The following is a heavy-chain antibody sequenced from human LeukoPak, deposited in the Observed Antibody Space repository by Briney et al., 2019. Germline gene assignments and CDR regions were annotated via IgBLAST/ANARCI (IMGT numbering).Heavy chain of an antibody. Sequence: GESLKISCKGSGYSFTTYWIGWVRQMPGKGLEWMGIIYPGDSDTRYSPSFQGQVTISADKSISTAYLQWSSLQASDTAIYFCARHAGCKADYWGQGTLVTVSS. D-gene: IGHD2/OR15-2a*01. J-gene: IGHJ4*02. V-gene: IGHV5-51*01. CDR3: ARHAGCKADY. CDR2: IYPGDSDT. CDR1: GYSFTTYW.